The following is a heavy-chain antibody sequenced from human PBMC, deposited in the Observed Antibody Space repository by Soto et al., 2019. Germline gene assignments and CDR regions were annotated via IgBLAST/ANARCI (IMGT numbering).Heavy chain of an antibody. J-gene: IGHJ6*02. CDR2: VSYDGNNI. D-gene: IGHD5-12*01. CDR3: AKDPITSRGYDLRYYYYGMYV. V-gene: IGHV3-30*18. Sequence: QVQLVESGGGVVQPGRSLRLSCAASGFTFSSYGMHWVRQAPGKGLEWVAIVSYDGNNIYYADSVKGRFTISRDNSKNTLYLQMNSLRAEDTSVYYCAKDPITSRGYDLRYYYYGMYVWGQGTTVTVSS. CDR1: GFTFSSYG.